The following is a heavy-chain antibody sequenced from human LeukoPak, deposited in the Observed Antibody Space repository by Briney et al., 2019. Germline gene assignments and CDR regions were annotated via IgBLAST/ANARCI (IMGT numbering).Heavy chain of an antibody. D-gene: IGHD1-14*01. CDR1: GFSFSNYA. CDR3: ANDLPGKVWFDS. CDR2: ISGSGTST. V-gene: IGHV3-23*01. J-gene: IGHJ5*01. Sequence: PGGSLRLSCAASGFSFSNYAMTWARQAPGKWLEWVSSISGSGTSTYYVYCVKGRFTISRDNSKNTVYLQMNGLRVEDTAVYYCANDLPGKVWFDSWGQGTLVTVSS.